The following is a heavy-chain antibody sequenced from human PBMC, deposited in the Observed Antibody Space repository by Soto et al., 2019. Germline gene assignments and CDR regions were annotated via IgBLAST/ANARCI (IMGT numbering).Heavy chain of an antibody. CDR3: ARDPDYGDERGTFDY. CDR2: IWYDGSNK. CDR1: GFTFSSYG. Sequence: GGSLRLSCAASGFTFSSYGMHWVRQAPGKGLEWVAVIWYDGSNKYYADSVKGRFTISRDNSKNTLYLQMNSLRAEDTAVYYCARDPDYGDERGTFDYWGQGTLVTVSS. V-gene: IGHV3-33*01. J-gene: IGHJ4*02. D-gene: IGHD4-17*01.